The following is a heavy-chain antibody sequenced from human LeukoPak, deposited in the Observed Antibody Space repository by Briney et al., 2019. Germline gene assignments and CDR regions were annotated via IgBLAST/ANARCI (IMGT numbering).Heavy chain of an antibody. CDR1: GGSISSYF. D-gene: IGHD2-21*02. Sequence: SETLSLTCTVSGGSISSYFWSWIRQPPGKGLEWIGYIYDSGSTNYNPSLKSRVTISGDTSKNQFSLKLSSVTAADTAVYYCARRAYCGGDCYYLDYWGQGTLVTVSS. CDR2: IYDSGST. CDR3: ARRAYCGGDCYYLDY. V-gene: IGHV4-59*12. J-gene: IGHJ4*02.